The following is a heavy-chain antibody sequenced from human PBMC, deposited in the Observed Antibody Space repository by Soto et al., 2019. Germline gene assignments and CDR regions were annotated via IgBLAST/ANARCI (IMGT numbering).Heavy chain of an antibody. D-gene: IGHD5-12*01. CDR3: ATGRRDGYNYVY. CDR2: FDPEDGET. J-gene: IGHJ4*02. CDR1: GYTLTELS. Sequence: ASVKVSCKVSGYTLTELSMHWVRQAPGEGLEWMGGFDPEDGETIYAQKFQGRVTMTEDTSTDTAYMELSSLRSGDTAVYYCATGRRDGYNYVYWGQGTLVTVSS. V-gene: IGHV1-24*01.